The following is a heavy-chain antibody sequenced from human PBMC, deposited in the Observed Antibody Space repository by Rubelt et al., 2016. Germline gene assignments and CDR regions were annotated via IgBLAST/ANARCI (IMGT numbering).Heavy chain of an antibody. CDR2: GST. Sequence: GSTNYNPSLKSRVTISVDTSKNQFSLKLSSVTAADTAVYYCARVRKGPVRGYSGYDYYYYYGMDVWGQGTTVTVSS. D-gene: IGHD5-12*01. J-gene: IGHJ6*02. CDR3: ARVRKGPVRGYSGYDYYYYYGMDV. V-gene: IGHV4-34*01.